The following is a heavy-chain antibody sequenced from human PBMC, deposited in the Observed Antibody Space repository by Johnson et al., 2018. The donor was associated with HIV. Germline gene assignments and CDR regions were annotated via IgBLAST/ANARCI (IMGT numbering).Heavy chain of an antibody. Sequence: VQLVESGGALVQPGGSLRLSCEVSGFTISTFWMHWVRQVPGKGLMWVSRISGDGSSSSYADSVKGRFTISRDNAKKTLYLQLNSLRVEDTAIYYCARAQLLADDAFNNWGQGTMVTVSS. J-gene: IGHJ3*02. V-gene: IGHV3-74*02. D-gene: IGHD6-6*01. CDR2: ISGDGSSS. CDR3: ARAQLLADDAFNN. CDR1: GFTISTFW.